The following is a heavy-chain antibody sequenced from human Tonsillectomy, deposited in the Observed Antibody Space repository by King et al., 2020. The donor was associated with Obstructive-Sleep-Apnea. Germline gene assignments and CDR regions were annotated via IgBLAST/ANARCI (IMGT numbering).Heavy chain of an antibody. J-gene: IGHJ5*02. CDR2: ISSSSSYI. CDR3: ASRYFSSTSCYP. Sequence: VQLVESGGGLVKPGGSLRLSYAASGFTFSSYSMNWVRQAPGKGLEWVSSISSSSSYIYSADSVKGRFTISRDNAKNSLYLQMNSLRAEDTAVYYCASRYFSSTSCYPWGQGTLVTVSS. V-gene: IGHV3-21*01. D-gene: IGHD2-2*01. CDR1: GFTFSSYS.